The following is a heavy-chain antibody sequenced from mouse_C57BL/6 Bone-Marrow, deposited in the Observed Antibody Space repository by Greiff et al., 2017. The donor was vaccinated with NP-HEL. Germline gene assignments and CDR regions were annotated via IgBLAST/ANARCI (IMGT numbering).Heavy chain of an antibody. CDR3: ARNPSLYYYGSSFFDY. CDR1: GFTFTDYY. D-gene: IGHD1-1*01. V-gene: IGHV7-3*01. Sequence: EVQRVESGGGLVQPGGSLSLSCAASGFTFTDYYMSWVRQPPGKALEWLGFIRNKANGYTTEYSASVKGRFTISRDNSQSILYLQMNALRAEDSATYYCARNPSLYYYGSSFFDYWGQGTTLTVSS. J-gene: IGHJ2*01. CDR2: IRNKANGYTT.